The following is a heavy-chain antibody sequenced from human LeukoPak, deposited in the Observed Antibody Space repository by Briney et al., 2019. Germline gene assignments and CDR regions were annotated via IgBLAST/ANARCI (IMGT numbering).Heavy chain of an antibody. CDR1: GYTFNSYG. CDR3: ARGRNYDGSVTYYTD. V-gene: IGHV1-18*01. D-gene: IGHD3-10*01. Sequence: ASVKASCKASGYTFNSYGIAWVRQAPGQGLEWMGWISAYNGNTNYAQKFQDRVTMTTDTSTSTAYMELRSLRSDDTAVYYCARGRNYDGSVTYYTDWGQGTLVTVSS. J-gene: IGHJ4*02. CDR2: ISAYNGNT.